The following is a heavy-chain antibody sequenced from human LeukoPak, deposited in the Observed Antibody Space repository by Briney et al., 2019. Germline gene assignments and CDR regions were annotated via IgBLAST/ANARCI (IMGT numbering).Heavy chain of an antibody. CDR1: GFTLSGSA. CDR2: SGSGGTT. D-gene: IGHD5-18*01. CDR3: AKAGSTPMVSWFDP. J-gene: IGHJ5*02. V-gene: IGHV3-23*01. Sequence: GGSLRLSCAASGFTLSGSAMGWVRQDPGKWLEWVSNSGSGGTTYYADSIKGRFTISRDNSMNTLYLQMNSLRAEDTAVYYCAKAGSTPMVSWFDPWGQGTLVTVSS.